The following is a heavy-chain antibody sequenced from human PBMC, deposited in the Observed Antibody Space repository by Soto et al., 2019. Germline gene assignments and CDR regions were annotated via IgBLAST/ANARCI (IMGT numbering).Heavy chain of an antibody. V-gene: IGHV1-8*01. J-gene: IGHJ4*02. CDR3: ARELAYSLDY. D-gene: IGHD2-15*01. Sequence: ASVKVSCKASGYTFTSYDINWVRQATGQGLEWMGWMNPNSGNTVYAQKFQGRVTMTRNTSISTAYMELSSLRSEDTAVYYCARELAYSLDYWGQGTLVTASS. CDR2: MNPNSGNT. CDR1: GYTFTSYD.